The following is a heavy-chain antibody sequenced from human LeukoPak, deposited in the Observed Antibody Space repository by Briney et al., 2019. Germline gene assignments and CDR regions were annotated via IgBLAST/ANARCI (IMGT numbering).Heavy chain of an antibody. D-gene: IGHD1-26*01. CDR1: GITFSTYG. CDR3: ATMSLGT. V-gene: IGHV3-30*03. J-gene: IGHJ5*02. CDR2: ISYDGSNK. Sequence: GGSLRLSCAASGITFSTYGMHWVRQAPGKGLEWVAVISYDGSNKYYADSVKGRFAISRDNSKNTVYLQTGSLRAEDTAVYYCATMSLGTWGQGTLVTVSS.